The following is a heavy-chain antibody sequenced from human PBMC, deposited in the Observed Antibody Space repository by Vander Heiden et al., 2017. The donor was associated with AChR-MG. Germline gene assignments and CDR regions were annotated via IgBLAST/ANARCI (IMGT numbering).Heavy chain of an antibody. V-gene: IGHV5-10-1*03. D-gene: IGHD1-26*01. CDR2: IDPSDSYT. CDR3: ASERASGSMIDAFDI. Sequence: EVQLVQSGAEVKKPGESLRISCKGSGYRFTSYWISWVGQMPGKGLEWMGRIDPSDSYTKYSPSVQGHVTIAADKSISTAYLQWSSLKASDTAMYYCASERASGSMIDAFDIWGQGTMVTVSS. J-gene: IGHJ3*02. CDR1: GYRFTSYW.